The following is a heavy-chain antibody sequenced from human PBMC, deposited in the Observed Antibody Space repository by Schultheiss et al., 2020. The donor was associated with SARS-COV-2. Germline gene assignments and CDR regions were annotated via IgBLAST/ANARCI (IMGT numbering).Heavy chain of an antibody. V-gene: IGHV3-48*01. D-gene: IGHD2-15*01. CDR1: GFTFSSYS. CDR2: ISSSSSTI. CDR3: ARVDCSGGSCYDTPFDY. J-gene: IGHJ4*02. Sequence: GGSLRLSCAASGFTFSSYSMNWVRQAPGKGLEWVSYISSSSSTIYYADSVKGRFTISRDNAKNSLYLQMNSLRAEDTAVYYCARVDCSGGSCYDTPFDYWGQGTLVTVSS.